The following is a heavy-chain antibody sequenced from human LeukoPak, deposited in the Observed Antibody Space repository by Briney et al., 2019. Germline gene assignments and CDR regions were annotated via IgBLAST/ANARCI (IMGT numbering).Heavy chain of an antibody. Sequence: PSETLSLTCTVSGDSISSTISSNSFSWGWIRQPPGKGQEWIGSIYYSASTYYNPPLKSRVTISVDTPKNQFSLKLSSVTAADTAVYYCARQTGSGLFILPGGQGTLVTVSS. J-gene: IGHJ4*02. D-gene: IGHD3/OR15-3a*01. CDR1: GDSISSTISSNSFS. CDR2: IYYSAST. CDR3: ARQTGSGLFILP. V-gene: IGHV4-39*01.